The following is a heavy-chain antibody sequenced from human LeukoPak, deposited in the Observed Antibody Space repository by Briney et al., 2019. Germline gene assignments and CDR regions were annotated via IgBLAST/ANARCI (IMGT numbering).Heavy chain of an antibody. J-gene: IGHJ4*02. V-gene: IGHV3-43*01. D-gene: IGHD2-2*01. CDR1: GFTFDDYT. Sequence: GGSLRLSCAASGFTFDDYTMHWVRQAPGEGLEWVSLICWDGGSTYYADSVKGRFTIFRDNSKNSLYLQMNSLRTEDTALYYCAKEGRDIGYCSSTSCYYFDYWGQGTRATVSS. CDR2: ICWDGGST. CDR3: AKEGRDIGYCSSTSCYYFDY.